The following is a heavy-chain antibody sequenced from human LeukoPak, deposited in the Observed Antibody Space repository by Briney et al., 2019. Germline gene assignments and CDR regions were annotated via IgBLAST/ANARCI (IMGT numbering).Heavy chain of an antibody. D-gene: IGHD6-13*01. CDR3: ASAAAAGLNWFDP. J-gene: IGHJ5*02. CDR1: GYTFTGYY. CDR2: INPNSGGT. V-gene: IGHV1-2*02. Sequence: ASVKVSCKASGYTFTGYYMHWVRQAPGQGLEWMGWINPNSGGTNYAQKFQGRVTMTRDTSISTAYMELSSLRSEDTAVYYCASAAAAGLNWFDPWGQGTLVTVSS.